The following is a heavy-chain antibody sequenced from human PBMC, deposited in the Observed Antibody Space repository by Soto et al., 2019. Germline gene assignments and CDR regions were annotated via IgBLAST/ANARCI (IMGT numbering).Heavy chain of an antibody. CDR2: IIPIFGTA. CDR1: GGTFSSYA. D-gene: IGHD6-13*01. CDR3: ARDAPPYSSPTGGFDY. V-gene: IGHV1-69*01. J-gene: IGHJ4*02. Sequence: QVQLVQSAAEVKKPGSSVKVSCKASGGTFSSYAISWVRQAPGQGLEWMGGIIPIFGTANYAQKFQGRVTITADESTSTAYMELSSLRSEDTAVYYCARDAPPYSSPTGGFDYWGQGTLVTVSS.